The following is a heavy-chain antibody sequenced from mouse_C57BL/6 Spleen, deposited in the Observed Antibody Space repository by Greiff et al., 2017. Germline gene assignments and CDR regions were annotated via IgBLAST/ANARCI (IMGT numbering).Heavy chain of an antibody. CDR1: GYTFTSYW. CDR3: TRGTTVVLDY. CDR2: IYPGNSDT. D-gene: IGHD1-1*01. J-gene: IGHJ2*01. V-gene: IGHV1-5*01. Sequence: EVQLQQSGTVLARPGASVKMSCKTSGYTFTSYWMHWVKQRPGQGLEWIGAIYPGNSDTSYNQKFKGKATLTAVTSASTAYMELSSLTNEDAAVYYCTRGTTVVLDYWGQGTTLTVSS.